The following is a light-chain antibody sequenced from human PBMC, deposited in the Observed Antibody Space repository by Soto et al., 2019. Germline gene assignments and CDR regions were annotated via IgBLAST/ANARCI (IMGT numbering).Light chain of an antibody. CDR1: NSDVGSYNL. CDR3: FSYAGDSVYV. V-gene: IGLV2-23*02. CDR2: GVT. J-gene: IGLJ1*01. Sequence: LTQPASVSGSPRQSITISCTGTNSDVGSYNLVSWFQQHPGKAPKLVIYGVTKRPSGVSDRFSGSKSGNTASLTISGLQAEDEADYYCFSYAGDSVYVFGTGTKVTVL.